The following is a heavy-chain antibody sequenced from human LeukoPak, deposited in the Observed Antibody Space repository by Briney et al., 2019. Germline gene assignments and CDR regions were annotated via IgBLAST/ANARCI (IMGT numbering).Heavy chain of an antibody. CDR1: GFTFITYA. CDR2: ISGSGTGGRT. D-gene: IGHD1-26*01. J-gene: IGHJ4*02. CDR3: VKAGSIRFDY. Sequence: GGSLRLSCAASGFTFITYAMSWVRQAPGKGLEWVSGISGSGTGGRTYYADSVKGRFTISRDNSKNTLYLQMNSLRAEDTAVYYCVKAGSIRFDYWGQGTLVTVSS. V-gene: IGHV3-23*01.